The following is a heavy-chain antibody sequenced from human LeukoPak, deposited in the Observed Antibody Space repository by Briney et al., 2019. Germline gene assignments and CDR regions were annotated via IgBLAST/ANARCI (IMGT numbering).Heavy chain of an antibody. Sequence: GGSRLLSCAASGFTFSSYSMNWVRQAPGKGLEGVSYISSSSSTIYYADSVKGRFTISRDNAKNSLYLQMNSLRAEDTALYYCAKDRSSSWYYFDNWGQGILVTVSS. V-gene: IGHV3-48*04. CDR2: ISSSSSTI. CDR1: GFTFSSYS. J-gene: IGHJ4*02. D-gene: IGHD6-13*01. CDR3: AKDRSSSWYYFDN.